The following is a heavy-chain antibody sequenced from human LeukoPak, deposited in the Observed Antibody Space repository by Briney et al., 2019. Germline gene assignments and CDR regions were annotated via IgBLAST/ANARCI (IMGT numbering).Heavy chain of an antibody. J-gene: IGHJ4*02. D-gene: IGHD2-2*01. Sequence: GGSLRLSCAASGFTFSSYAMSWVRQAPGKGLEWVSAISGSGGSTYYADSVKGRFTISRDNSKNTLYLQMNSLRAEDTAVYYCAKSVCSSTSCYENYFDYWGQGTLVTVSS. V-gene: IGHV3-23*01. CDR1: GFTFSSYA. CDR3: AKSVCSSTSCYENYFDY. CDR2: ISGSGGST.